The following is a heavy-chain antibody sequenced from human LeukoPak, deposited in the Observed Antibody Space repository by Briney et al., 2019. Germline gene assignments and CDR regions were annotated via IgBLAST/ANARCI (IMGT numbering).Heavy chain of an antibody. CDR1: GYTFTSYD. Sequence: ASVKVSCKASGYTFTSYDINWVRQATGQGGEGMGGMNPNSGNTGYAQKFQGRVTMTRNTSISTAYMELSSLRSEDTAVYYCARRRTIGSGSYYRHYYYYYMDVWGKGTTVTISS. J-gene: IGHJ6*03. D-gene: IGHD3-10*01. V-gene: IGHV1-8*01. CDR2: MNPNSGNT. CDR3: ARRRTIGSGSYYRHYYYYYMDV.